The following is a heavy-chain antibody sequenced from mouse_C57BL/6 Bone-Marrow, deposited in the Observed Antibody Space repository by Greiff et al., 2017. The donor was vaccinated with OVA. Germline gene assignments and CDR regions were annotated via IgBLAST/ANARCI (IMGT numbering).Heavy chain of an antibody. V-gene: IGHV1-82*01. Sequence: VKLQESGPELVKPGASVQISCKASGYAFSSSWMNWVKQRPGTGLEWIGRIYPGDGDTNYNGKFKGKATLTADKSSSTAYMHLSSLTSEDSAVYFGARCDGYYEGLDYWGQGTLVTVSA. J-gene: IGHJ3*01. D-gene: IGHD2-3*01. CDR3: ARCDGYYEGLDY. CDR2: IYPGDGDT. CDR1: GYAFSSSW.